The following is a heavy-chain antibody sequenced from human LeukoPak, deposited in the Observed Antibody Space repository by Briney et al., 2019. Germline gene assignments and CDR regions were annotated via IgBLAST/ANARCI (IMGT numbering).Heavy chain of an antibody. J-gene: IGHJ3*02. CDR3: ARRMATIDDAFDI. Sequence: PSETLSLTCAVSGGSISSSSYYWSWIRQYPGKGLEWIGYIYSSGSTYYNPSLKNRIIISLDTSKNQFSLELSSVTAADTAVYYCARRMATIDDAFDIWGQGTMVTVSS. CDR2: IYSSGST. D-gene: IGHD5-24*01. CDR1: GGSISSSSYY. V-gene: IGHV4-31*11.